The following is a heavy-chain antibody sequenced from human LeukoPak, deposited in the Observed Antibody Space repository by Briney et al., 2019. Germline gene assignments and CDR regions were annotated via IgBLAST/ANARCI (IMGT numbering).Heavy chain of an antibody. D-gene: IGHD3-16*01. J-gene: IGHJ4*02. V-gene: IGHV3-53*01. CDR1: GFTFSSYW. CDR3: ARIMIGYFDY. Sequence: PGGSLRLSCVVSGFTFSSYWMSWVRQAPGKGLEWVSVIYSGGSTYYADSVKGRFTISRDNSKNTLYLQMNSLRAEDTAVYYCARIMIGYFDYWGQGTLVTVSS. CDR2: IYSGGST.